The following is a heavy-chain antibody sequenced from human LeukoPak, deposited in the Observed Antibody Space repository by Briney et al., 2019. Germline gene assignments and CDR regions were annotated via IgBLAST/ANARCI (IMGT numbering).Heavy chain of an antibody. CDR2: IYHSEST. J-gene: IGHJ4*02. Sequence: PSETLSLTCAVSGYSISSGYYWGWIRQPPGKGLEWIGSIYHSESTYYNPSLKSRVTISVDTSKNQFSLKLSSVTAADTAVYYCARQEKPFDYWGQGTLVTVSS. V-gene: IGHV4-38-2*01. CDR3: ARQEKPFDY. CDR1: GYSISSGYY.